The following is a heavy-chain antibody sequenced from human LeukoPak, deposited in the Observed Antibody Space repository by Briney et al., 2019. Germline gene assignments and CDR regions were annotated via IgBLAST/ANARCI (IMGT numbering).Heavy chain of an antibody. V-gene: IGHV4-30-2*01. CDR1: GASISSGTYS. J-gene: IGHJ6*02. CDR2: IYHTGST. Sequence: SETLSLTCTVSGASISSGTYSWSWIRQPPGEGLEWIGYIYHTGSTYYNPSLKGRVTISVDTSKNQFSLKLSSVTAADTAVYYCARVPVTLWFANYYYYGMDVWGQGTTVTVSS. D-gene: IGHD2-21*01. CDR3: ARVPVTLWFANYYYYGMDV.